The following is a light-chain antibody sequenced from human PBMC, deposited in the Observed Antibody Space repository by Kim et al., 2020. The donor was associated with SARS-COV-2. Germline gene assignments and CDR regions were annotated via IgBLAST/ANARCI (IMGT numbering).Light chain of an antibody. CDR3: QQSYRTLRT. CDR2: AAS. CDR1: QTITSY. V-gene: IGKV1-39*01. J-gene: IGKJ1*01. Sequence: ATVGDRVTIACRESQTITSYLNWVQQKTGKAPRILIYAASTLQSGVPSRFSGSGAGTDFTLTISSLQTEDFATYYCQQSYRTLRTFGHGTKGEIK.